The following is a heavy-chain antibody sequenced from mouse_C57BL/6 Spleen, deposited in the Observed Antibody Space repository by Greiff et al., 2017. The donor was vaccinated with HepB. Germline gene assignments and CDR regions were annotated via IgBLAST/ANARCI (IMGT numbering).Heavy chain of an antibody. D-gene: IGHD4-1*01. CDR1: GYAFSSSW. J-gene: IGHJ1*03. CDR3: ARCGNWGYWYFDV. CDR2: IYPGDGDT. Sequence: VQLVESGPELVKPGASVKISCKASGYAFSSSWMNWVKQRPGKGLEWIGRIYPGDGDTNYNGKFKGKATLTADKSSSTAYMQLSSLTSEDSAVYFCARCGNWGYWYFDVWGTGTTVTVSS. V-gene: IGHV1-82*01.